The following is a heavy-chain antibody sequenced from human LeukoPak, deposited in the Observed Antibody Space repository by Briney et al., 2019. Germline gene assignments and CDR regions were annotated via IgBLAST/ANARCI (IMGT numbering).Heavy chain of an antibody. J-gene: IGHJ4*02. Sequence: KASETLSLTCAVYGGSVSGFYWSWIRQPPGKGLEWIGEITHSGNTNYNPSLKSRVTISADTSNNQFSLKLSSVTAADTAVYYCAAEHGNLGHWGQGTLVTVSS. CDR3: AAEHGNLGH. CDR2: ITHSGNT. V-gene: IGHV4-34*01. CDR1: GGSVSGFY. D-gene: IGHD1-1*01.